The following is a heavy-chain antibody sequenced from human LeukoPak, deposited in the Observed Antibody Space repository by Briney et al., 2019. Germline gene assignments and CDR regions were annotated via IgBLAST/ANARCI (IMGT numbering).Heavy chain of an antibody. CDR1: GYTFTGYY. CDR3: ASGRGSSGWPALDY. D-gene: IGHD6-19*01. J-gene: IGHJ4*02. CDR2: IIPIFGTA. Sequence: ASVKVSCKASGYTFTGYYMHWVRQAPGQGLEWMGGIIPIFGTANYAQKFQGRVTITTDESTSTAYMELSSLRSEDTAVYYCASGRGSSGWPALDYWGQGTLVTVSS. V-gene: IGHV1-69*05.